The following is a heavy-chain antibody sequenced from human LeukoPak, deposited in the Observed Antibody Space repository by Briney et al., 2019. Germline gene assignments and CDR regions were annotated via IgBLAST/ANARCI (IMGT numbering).Heavy chain of an antibody. J-gene: IGHJ4*02. D-gene: IGHD1-26*01. V-gene: IGHV1-2*02. CDR2: INPNSGGT. Sequence: GASVKVSCKASGYTFTGYYMHWVRQAPGQGLEWMGWINPNSGGTNYAQKVQGRVTMTRDTSISTAYMELSRLRSDDTAVYYCAKGTKRYSGSYYVYWGQGTLVTVSS. CDR1: GYTFTGYY. CDR3: AKGTKRYSGSYYVY.